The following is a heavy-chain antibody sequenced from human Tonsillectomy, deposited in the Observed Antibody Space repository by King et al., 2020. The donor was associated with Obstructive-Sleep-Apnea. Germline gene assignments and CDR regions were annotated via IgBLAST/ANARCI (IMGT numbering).Heavy chain of an antibody. J-gene: IGHJ6*02. CDR2: ISYDGSNK. V-gene: IGHV3-30*18. CDR1: GFTFSSYG. D-gene: IGHD3-9*01. Sequence: VQLVQSGGGVVQPGRSLRLSCAASGFTFSSYGMHWVRQAPGKGLEWVAVISYDGSNKYYADSVKGRFTISRDNSKNTLYLQMNSLRAEDTAVYYCAKDQGYDILTGPPYYYYYGMDVWGQGTTVTVSS. CDR3: AKDQGYDILTGPPYYYYYGMDV.